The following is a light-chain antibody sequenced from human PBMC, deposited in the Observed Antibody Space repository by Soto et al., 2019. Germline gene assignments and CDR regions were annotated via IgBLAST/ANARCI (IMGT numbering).Light chain of an antibody. Sequence: QSVLTQPPSVSAAPGQKVTISCSGSNSNIGNNYVSWYQQVPGTAPKLLIYDNNKRPSGIPDRFSASKSGTSATLGITGLQTGDEADYYCETWDTSLSAGVFGGGTKLTVL. CDR3: ETWDTSLSAGV. CDR2: DNN. V-gene: IGLV1-51*01. CDR1: NSNIGNNY. J-gene: IGLJ2*01.